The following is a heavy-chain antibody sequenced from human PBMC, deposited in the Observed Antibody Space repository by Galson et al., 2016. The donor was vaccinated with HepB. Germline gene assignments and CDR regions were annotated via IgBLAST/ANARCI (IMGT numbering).Heavy chain of an antibody. J-gene: IGHJ5*02. CDR1: GVIFSDHG. D-gene: IGHD1-1*01. V-gene: IGHV3-30*18. Sequence: SLRLSCAISGVIFSDHGMHWVRQAPGQGLEWVAVTSSDGSNDYYVDSVKGRFAISRDNSKNTLYLEMNSLRGEDTAVYYCGKGGTGIAVPVDLWGQGTLVTVSS. CDR2: TSSDGSND. CDR3: GKGGTGIAVPVDL.